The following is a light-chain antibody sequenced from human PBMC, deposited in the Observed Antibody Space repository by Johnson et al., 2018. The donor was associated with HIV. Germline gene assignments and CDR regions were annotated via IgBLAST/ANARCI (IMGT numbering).Light chain of an antibody. J-gene: IGLJ1*01. CDR1: SSNIGNNY. Sequence: QSVLTQPPSVSAAPGQKVTISCSGSSSNIGNNYVNWYQQLPGTAPKLLIYSNNQRPSGVPDRFSGSKSGTSASLAISGLQYEDEADYYCAAWDDSLNVLYVFGTGTKVTVL. V-gene: IGLV1-44*01. CDR2: SNN. CDR3: AAWDDSLNVLYV.